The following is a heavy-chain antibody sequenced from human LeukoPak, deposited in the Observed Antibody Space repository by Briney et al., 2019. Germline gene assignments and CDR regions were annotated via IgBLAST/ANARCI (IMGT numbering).Heavy chain of an antibody. CDR3: ARDGANYAFDI. CDR1: GYTFTRHF. CDR2: INPGGGYT. V-gene: IGHV1-46*01. Sequence: ASVKVSCKAPGYTFTRHFIHWVRQAPGQGLEWMGIINPGGGYTRFAQKFQGRVTMSTDTSTSTVYMELSSLRSEDTAVYYCARDGANYAFDICGQGTMVTVSS. J-gene: IGHJ3*02. D-gene: IGHD4/OR15-4a*01.